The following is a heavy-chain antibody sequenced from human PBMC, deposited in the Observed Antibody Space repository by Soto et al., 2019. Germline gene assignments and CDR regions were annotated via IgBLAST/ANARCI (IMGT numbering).Heavy chain of an antibody. V-gene: IGHV1-69*12. J-gene: IGHJ6*02. Sequence: QVQLVQSGAEVKKPGSSVKVSCKASGGTFSSYAISWVRQAPGQGLEWMGGIIPIFGTPDLARKFQGRVTITADESTSTPYMEASSPRSEDTAVYYCPFTLSANYYYGMDVWGQGTTVTVSS. D-gene: IGHD3-16*01. CDR1: GGTFSSYA. CDR3: PFTLSANYYYGMDV. CDR2: IIPIFGTP.